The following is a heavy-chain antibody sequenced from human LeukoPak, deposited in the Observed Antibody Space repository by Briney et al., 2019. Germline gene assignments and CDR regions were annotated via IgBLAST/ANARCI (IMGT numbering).Heavy chain of an antibody. V-gene: IGHV3-23*01. CDR2: ISDSGGRT. D-gene: IGHD3-22*01. J-gene: IGHJ4*02. Sequence: PGGSLRLSCAVSGITLSNYGMSWVRQPPGKGLEWVAGISDSGGRTNYADSVKGRFTISRDNPKNTLYLQMNSLRAEDTAVYFCAKRGVVIRVILVGFHKEASSFDSWGQGALVTVSS. CDR3: AKRGVVIRVILVGFHKEASSFDS. CDR1: GITLSNYG.